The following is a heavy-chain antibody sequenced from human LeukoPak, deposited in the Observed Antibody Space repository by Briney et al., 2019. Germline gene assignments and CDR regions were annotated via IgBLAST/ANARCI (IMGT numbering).Heavy chain of an antibody. CDR2: IYYSGST. J-gene: IGHJ6*03. CDR1: GGSISSSSYY. V-gene: IGHV4-39*01. CDR3: ARHSGYSYGYAYYYYYMDV. Sequence: SETLSLTCTVSGGSISSSSYYWGWIRQPLGKGLEWIGSIYYSGSTYYNPPLKSRVTISVDPSKNQFSLKLSSVTAADTAVYYCARHSGYSYGYAYYYYYMDVWGKGTTVTVSS. D-gene: IGHD5-18*01.